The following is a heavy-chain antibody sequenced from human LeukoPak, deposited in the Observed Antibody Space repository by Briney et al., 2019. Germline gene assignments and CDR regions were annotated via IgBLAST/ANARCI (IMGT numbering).Heavy chain of an antibody. D-gene: IGHD5-24*01. J-gene: IGHJ5*02. V-gene: IGHV1-18*01. CDR2: ISAYNGNT. Sequence: ASVKVSCKASGYTFTSYGISWVRQAPGQGLEWMGWISAYNGNTNYTQKLQGRVTMTTDTSTSTAYMELRSLRSDDTAVYYRAIKWLQFDWFDPWGQGTLVTVSS. CDR1: GYTFTSYG. CDR3: AIKWLQFDWFDP.